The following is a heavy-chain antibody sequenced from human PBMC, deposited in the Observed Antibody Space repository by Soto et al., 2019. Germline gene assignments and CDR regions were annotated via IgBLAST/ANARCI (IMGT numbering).Heavy chain of an antibody. CDR1: GYIFSNYG. CDR2: ISGYNGNT. J-gene: IGHJ5*02. V-gene: IGHV1-18*01. CDR3: ARDEVPASNWLDP. Sequence: ASVKVSCKASGYIFSNYGITWVRQAPGQGLEWMGWISGYNGNTNYAQNLHGRVTMTTDTSTSTAYMELRSLRSDDTAVYYCARDEVPASNWLDPWGQGTLVTSPQ. D-gene: IGHD2-2*01.